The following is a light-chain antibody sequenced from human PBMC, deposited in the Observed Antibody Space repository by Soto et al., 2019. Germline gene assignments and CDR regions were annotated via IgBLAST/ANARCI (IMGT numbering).Light chain of an antibody. CDR3: CSYTSNITPYV. CDR1: SSDIGGHND. Sequence: QSSLTQPASVSGSPGQSITISCTGTSSDIGGHNDVSWYQQHPGKAPKLLIYGVSNRPSGVSYRFTASKSVNTASLTISGLQAEDESDYYCCSYTSNITPYVFGTGTKLTVL. CDR2: GVS. J-gene: IGLJ1*01. V-gene: IGLV2-14*01.